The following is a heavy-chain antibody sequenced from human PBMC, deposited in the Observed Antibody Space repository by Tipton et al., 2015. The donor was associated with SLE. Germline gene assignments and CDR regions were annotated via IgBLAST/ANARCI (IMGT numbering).Heavy chain of an antibody. CDR1: GFTFTSYW. Sequence: SLRLSCAASGFTFTSYWMSWVRQAPGKGLEWVANIKQDGSEKYYVDSVKGRFTISRDNAKNSLYLQMNSLRAEDTAVYYCAKPPDYGGNSAYWGQGTLVTVSS. CDR3: AKPPDYGGNSAY. J-gene: IGHJ4*02. D-gene: IGHD4-23*01. CDR2: IKQDGSEK. V-gene: IGHV3-7*05.